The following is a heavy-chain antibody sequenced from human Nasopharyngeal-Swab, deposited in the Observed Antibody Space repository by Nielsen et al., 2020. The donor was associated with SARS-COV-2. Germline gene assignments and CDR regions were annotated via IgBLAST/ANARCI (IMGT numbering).Heavy chain of an antibody. CDR3: ARTGDYYGSGRIYFDF. V-gene: IGHV4-4*02. D-gene: IGHD3-10*01. CDR2: IYHSGST. Sequence: SETLSLTCAVSGGSISSSNWWSWVRQPPGKGLEWIGEIYHSGSTNYNPSLESRVTISVDTSKNQFSLKLSSVTAADTALYYCARTGDYYGSGRIYFDFWGRGTLVTVSS. CDR1: GGSISSSNW. J-gene: IGHJ2*01.